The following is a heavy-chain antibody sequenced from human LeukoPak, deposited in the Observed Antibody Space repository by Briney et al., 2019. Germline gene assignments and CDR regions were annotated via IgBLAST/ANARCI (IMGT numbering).Heavy chain of an antibody. Sequence: PSETLSLTCTVSGGSISSGGYYWSWIRQHPGKGLEWIWYIYYSGSTYYNPSLKSRVTISVDTSKNQFSLKLSSVTAADTAVYYCARVYVLEWELPSGMDVWGQGTTVTVSS. CDR3: ARVYVLEWELPSGMDV. J-gene: IGHJ6*02. D-gene: IGHD1-26*01. CDR2: IYYSGST. CDR1: GGSISSGGYY. V-gene: IGHV4-31*03.